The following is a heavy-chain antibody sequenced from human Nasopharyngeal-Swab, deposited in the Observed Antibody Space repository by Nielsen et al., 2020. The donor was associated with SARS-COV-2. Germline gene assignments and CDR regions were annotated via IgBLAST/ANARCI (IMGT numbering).Heavy chain of an antibody. J-gene: IGHJ3*02. CDR3: TRVDVHDAFDM. Sequence: GEYVKITCAASGVTLSNYWIHWVRQTPGKGLLWVSRINTDASRPSYADSVKGRFTISRDNAKNTVYLQMNSLRGEDTAVYYCTRVDVHDAFDMWGQGTMVTVSS. V-gene: IGHV3-74*01. CDR1: GVTLSNYW. D-gene: IGHD3-16*01. CDR2: INTDASRP.